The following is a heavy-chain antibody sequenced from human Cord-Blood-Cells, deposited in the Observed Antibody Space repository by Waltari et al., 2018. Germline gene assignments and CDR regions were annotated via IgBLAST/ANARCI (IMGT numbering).Heavy chain of an antibody. D-gene: IGHD5-12*01. J-gene: IGHJ6*02. V-gene: IGHV1-2*04. Sequence: QVQLVQSGAEVKKPGASVKVSCKASGYTFTGYYIHRVRQAPGQGLEWMGWINPNSGGTNYAQKFQGWVTMTRDTSISTAYMELSRLRSDDTAVYYCARSAGGYDYYYYGMDVWGQGTTVTVSS. CDR1: GYTFTGYY. CDR2: INPNSGGT. CDR3: ARSAGGYDYYYYGMDV.